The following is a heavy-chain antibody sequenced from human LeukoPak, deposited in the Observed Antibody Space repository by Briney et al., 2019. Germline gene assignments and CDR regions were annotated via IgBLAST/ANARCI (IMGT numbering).Heavy chain of an antibody. CDR1: GGSFSGYY. Sequence: SETLSLTCAVYGGSFSGYYWSWIRQPPGKGLEWIGEINHSGSTNYNPSLKSRVTISVDTSKNQFSLKLSSVTAADTAVYYCARERYSARRPFDYWGQGTLVTVSS. CDR3: ARERYSARRPFDY. CDR2: INHSGST. D-gene: IGHD2-21*01. J-gene: IGHJ4*02. V-gene: IGHV4-34*01.